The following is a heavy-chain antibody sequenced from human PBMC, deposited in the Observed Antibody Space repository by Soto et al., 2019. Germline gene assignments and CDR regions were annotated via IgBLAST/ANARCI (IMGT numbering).Heavy chain of an antibody. D-gene: IGHD3-10*01. V-gene: IGHV3-30*03. Sequence: QGQLVESGGGAVQPGRSLRLSCAASGFIFNNYGMHWVRQAPGKGLEWVALISHDGSNKYYADYLKGRSTISRDNSKNTLYLQMNSLRAEDMAVYYCARDRPVKARSGSLSFWGQGTLVTVSS. J-gene: IGHJ4*02. CDR1: GFIFNNYG. CDR3: ARDRPVKARSGSLSF. CDR2: ISHDGSNK.